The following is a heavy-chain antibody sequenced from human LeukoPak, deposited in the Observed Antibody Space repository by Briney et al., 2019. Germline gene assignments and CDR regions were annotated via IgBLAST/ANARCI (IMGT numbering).Heavy chain of an antibody. CDR2: INQDGSEK. D-gene: IGHD5-12*01. CDR1: GFPFGSYW. J-gene: IGHJ4*02. V-gene: IGHV3-7*01. CDR3: TRDGVATIWGIIDY. Sequence: GGSLRLSCAASGFPFGSYWMSWVRQAPGKGLEWVANINQDGSEKYYADSVKGRFTISRDNAENSLYLQINSLRADDTAVYYCTRDGVATIWGIIDYWGQGTLVTVSS.